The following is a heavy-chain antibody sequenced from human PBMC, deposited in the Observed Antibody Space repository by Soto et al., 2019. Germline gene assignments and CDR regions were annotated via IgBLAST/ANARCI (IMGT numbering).Heavy chain of an antibody. CDR2: IIPIFGTA. CDR3: ARDLNPHYTDFVYSNYGWFDP. J-gene: IGHJ5*02. V-gene: IGHV1-69*12. Sequence: QVQLVQSGAEVKKPGSSVKVSCKASGGTFSSYAISWVRQAPGQGLEWMGGIIPIFGTANYAQKFQGRVTITADESTSTAYMELSSLRSEDTAVYYCARDLNPHYTDFVYSNYGWFDPWGQGTLVTVSS. CDR1: GGTFSSYA. D-gene: IGHD4-4*01.